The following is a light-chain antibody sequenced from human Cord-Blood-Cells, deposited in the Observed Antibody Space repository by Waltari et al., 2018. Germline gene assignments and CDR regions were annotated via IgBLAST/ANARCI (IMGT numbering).Light chain of an antibody. CDR2: RNN. CDR3: CSYAGSSTYV. Sequence: QSVLTQPPSASGTPGQRVTISCSGSSSNIGSNYVYWYQQLPGTAPKRLIERNNRRPAGFSNRFSGSKSGNTASLTISGLQAEDEADYYCCSYAGSSTYVFGTGTKVTVL. CDR1: SSNIGSNY. J-gene: IGLJ1*01. V-gene: IGLV1-47*01.